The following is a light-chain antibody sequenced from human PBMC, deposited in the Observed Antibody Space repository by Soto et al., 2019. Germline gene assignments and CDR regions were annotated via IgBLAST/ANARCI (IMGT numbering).Light chain of an antibody. Sequence: EIVLTQSPATLSSFPGDRVTLSCRASQYINTRLAWYQHRPGQTPRLLIYQTSIRAAGIPARFSASGSGTDFTLTISSLEPEDFAVYYCQQRSNWHITFGQGTRLEIK. J-gene: IGKJ5*01. CDR2: QTS. CDR1: QYINTR. CDR3: QQRSNWHIT. V-gene: IGKV3D-11*01.